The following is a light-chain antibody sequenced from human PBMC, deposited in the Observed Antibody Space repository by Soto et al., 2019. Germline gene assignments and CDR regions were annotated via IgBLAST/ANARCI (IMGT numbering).Light chain of an antibody. CDR1: QSVSSN. J-gene: IGKJ1*01. CDR2: GAS. CDR3: QQYNNWPRT. V-gene: IGKV3-15*01. Sequence: EIVMTQSPATLSVSPGERATLSCRASQSVSSNLAWYQQKPGQAPRLLIYGASTRATGIPARFSGSGSGAEFTLTISSLPSEGFAVYYCQQYNNWPRTFGQGTKVEIK.